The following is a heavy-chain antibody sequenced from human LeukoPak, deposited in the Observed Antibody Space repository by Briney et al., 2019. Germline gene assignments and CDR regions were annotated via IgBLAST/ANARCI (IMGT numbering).Heavy chain of an antibody. CDR2: IKQDGSEK. CDR1: GFTFSSYW. D-gene: IGHD3-10*01. Sequence: PGGSLRLSCAASGFTFSSYWMSWVRQAPGKGLEWVANIKQDGSEKYYVDSVKGRFTISRDNAKNSLYLQMNSLRAEDTAVYYCARSAAVWFGESHFDYWGQGTLVTVSS. J-gene: IGHJ4*02. V-gene: IGHV3-7*01. CDR3: ARSAAVWFGESHFDY.